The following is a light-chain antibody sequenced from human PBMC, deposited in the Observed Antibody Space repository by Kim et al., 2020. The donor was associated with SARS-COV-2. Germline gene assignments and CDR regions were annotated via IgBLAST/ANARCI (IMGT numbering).Light chain of an antibody. CDR1: SSNIGAGYD. J-gene: IGLJ2*01. Sequence: QEVTTSCTGSSSNIGAGYDVHWYQQLPGTAPKLLIYGNSNRPSGVPDRFSGSKSGTSASLAITGLQAEDEADYYCQSYDSSLSGVVFGGGTQLTVL. CDR2: GNS. CDR3: QSYDSSLSGVV. V-gene: IGLV1-40*01.